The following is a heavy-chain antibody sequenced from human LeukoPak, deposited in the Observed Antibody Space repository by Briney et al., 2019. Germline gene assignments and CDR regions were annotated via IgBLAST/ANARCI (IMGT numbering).Heavy chain of an antibody. V-gene: IGHV3-23*01. CDR1: GFTFSSYA. Sequence: GGSLRLSCAASGFTFSSYAMSWVRQAPGKGLEWVSAISGSGGSTYYADSVKGRFTISRDNSKNTLYLQMNSLRAEDTAVYYCAKAGGWELQFGLVDYWGQGTLVTVSS. CDR3: AKAGGWELQFGLVDY. D-gene: IGHD1-26*01. J-gene: IGHJ4*02. CDR2: ISGSGGST.